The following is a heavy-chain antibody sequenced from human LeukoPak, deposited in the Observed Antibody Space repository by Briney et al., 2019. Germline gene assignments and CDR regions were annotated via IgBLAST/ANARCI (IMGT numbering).Heavy chain of an antibody. V-gene: IGHV4-59*08. Sequence: PSETLSLTCTVSGGSISSYYWSWIWQPPGKGLEWIGYIYYSGSTNYNPSLKSRVTISVDTSKNQFSLKLSSVTAADTAVYYCARHSSRGAFDIWGQGTMVTVSS. D-gene: IGHD6-13*01. CDR1: GGSISSYY. CDR3: ARHSSRGAFDI. J-gene: IGHJ3*02. CDR2: IYYSGST.